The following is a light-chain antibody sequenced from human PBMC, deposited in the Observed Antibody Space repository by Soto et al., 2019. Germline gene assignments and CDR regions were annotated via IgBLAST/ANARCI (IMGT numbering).Light chain of an antibody. CDR1: QGISSC. V-gene: IGKV1-5*03. CDR3: QQFNSYSRT. J-gene: IGKJ1*01. Sequence: DIQLTQSPSSLSASLGDRVTITCRASQGISSCLAWYQQKPGKAPKLLIYKASSLESGVPSRFSGSGSGTEFTLTITSLQPDDFATYYCQQFNSYSRTFGQGTKVDIK. CDR2: KAS.